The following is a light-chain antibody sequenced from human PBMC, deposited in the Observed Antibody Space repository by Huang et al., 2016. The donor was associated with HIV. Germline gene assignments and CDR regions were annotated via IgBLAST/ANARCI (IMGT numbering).Light chain of an antibody. CDR3: QQSYNIPFT. CDR1: QNINSY. CDR2: AAS. Sequence: DFQMTQSPSSLSASVGDRVTITCRASQNINSYLNWYQQKPGKAPKLLINAASSLQSGVPSRFSGSGSGTDFTLTISSLQPEDFASYYRQQSYNIPFTFGGGTKVEIK. V-gene: IGKV1-39*01. J-gene: IGKJ4*01.